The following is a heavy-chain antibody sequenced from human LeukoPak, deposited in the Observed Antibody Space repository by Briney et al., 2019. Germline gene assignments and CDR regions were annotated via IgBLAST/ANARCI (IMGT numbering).Heavy chain of an antibody. CDR2: IYHDGST. CDR3: ARLTRGVDY. Sequence: SETLSLTCSVSGYSISSGFYWDWIRQPPGKGLEWIGSIYHDGSTYYNPSLKSRVTISVDTSKNHFSLKLSSVTAADTAVYYCARLTRGVDYWGQGTLVTVSS. J-gene: IGHJ4*02. D-gene: IGHD3-10*01. CDR1: GYSISSGFY. V-gene: IGHV4-38-2*02.